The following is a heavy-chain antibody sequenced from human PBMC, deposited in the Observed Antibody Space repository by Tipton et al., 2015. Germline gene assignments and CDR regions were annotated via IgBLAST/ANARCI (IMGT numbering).Heavy chain of an antibody. J-gene: IGHJ6*02. D-gene: IGHD3-9*01. Sequence: QSGPEVKQPGSSVKVSCKASGGTLSTYSISWVRQAPGQGLEWMGGLIPLFGIANYAQKFQGRVTITADGPKKTSYMELGGLRSEDTAVYFCGRGDILPVGSAGSHYYGMDVWGQGTTVTVSS. V-gene: IGHV1-69*01. CDR2: LIPLFGIA. CDR3: GRGDILPVGSAGSHYYGMDV. CDR1: GGTLSTYS.